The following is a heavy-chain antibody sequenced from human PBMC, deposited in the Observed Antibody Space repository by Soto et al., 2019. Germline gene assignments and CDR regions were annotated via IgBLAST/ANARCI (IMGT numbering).Heavy chain of an antibody. CDR2: ISNSFSDGNT. J-gene: IGHJ4*02. V-gene: IGHV3-23*01. Sequence: PGGSLRLSCAASGFTFSGYAMDWVRQAPGKGLEWVSAISNSFSDGNTHYADSVKGRFTISRDNDKNTVFLEMNFLRAEDTAVYYCAKVFSPEGGNYFDHWGQGTLVTVSS. CDR1: GFTFSGYA. CDR3: AKVFSPEGGNYFDH.